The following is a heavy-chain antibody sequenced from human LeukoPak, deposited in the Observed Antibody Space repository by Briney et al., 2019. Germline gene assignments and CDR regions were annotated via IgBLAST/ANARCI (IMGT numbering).Heavy chain of an antibody. CDR2: INPSGGST. Sequence: RASVKVSCKASGYTFASYYMHWVRQAPGQGLEWMGIINPSGGSTTYAQKFQGRVTMTRDTSTSTVYMELSSLRSEDTAVYYCARDSTPTYYSGTYYFEYWGQGTLVTVSS. CDR3: ARDSTPTYYSGTYYFEY. CDR1: GYTFASYY. D-gene: IGHD1-26*01. V-gene: IGHV1-46*01. J-gene: IGHJ4*02.